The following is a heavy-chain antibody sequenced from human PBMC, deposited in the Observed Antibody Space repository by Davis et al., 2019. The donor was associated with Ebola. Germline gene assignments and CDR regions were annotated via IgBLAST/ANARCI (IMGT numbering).Heavy chain of an antibody. CDR3: ARGILVGAPSGWFDP. J-gene: IGHJ5*02. D-gene: IGHD1-26*01. Sequence: SETLSLTCTVSGGSISSYYWSWIRQPPGKGLEWIWYIYYSGSTNYNPSLKSRVTISVDTSKNQFSLKLSSVTAADTAVYYCARGILVGAPSGWFDPWGQGTLVTVSS. V-gene: IGHV4-59*01. CDR2: IYYSGST. CDR1: GGSISSYY.